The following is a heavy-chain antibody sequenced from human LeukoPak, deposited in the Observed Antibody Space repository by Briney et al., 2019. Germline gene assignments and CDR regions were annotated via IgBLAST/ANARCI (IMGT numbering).Heavy chain of an antibody. V-gene: IGHV3-7*03. CDR2: IKQDGSEK. CDR3: AALLGYCSSTSSC. J-gene: IGHJ4*02. D-gene: IGHD2-2*01. CDR1: GFTFSSYW. Sequence: GGSLRLSCAASGFTFSSYWMSWVRQAPGKGLERVANIKQDGSEKYYVDSVKGRFTISRDNAKNSLYLQMNSLRAEDTAVYYCAALLGYCSSTSSCWGQGTLVTVSS.